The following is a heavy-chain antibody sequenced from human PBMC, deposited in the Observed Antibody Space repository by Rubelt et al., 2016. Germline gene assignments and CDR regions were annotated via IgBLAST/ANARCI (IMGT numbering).Heavy chain of an antibody. CDR2: ISGGST. J-gene: IGHJ4*02. CDR3: AKGKWLSRDPIDY. D-gene: IGHD5-12*01. V-gene: IGHV3-38-3*01. CDR1: GFTFSSYS. Sequence: EVQLVESGGGLVKPGGSLRLSCAASGFTFSSYSMNWVRQAPGKGLEWVSSISGGSTYYADSRKGRFTISRDNSKNTLHLQMNSLRAEDTAVYYCAKGKWLSRDPIDYWGQGTLVTVSS.